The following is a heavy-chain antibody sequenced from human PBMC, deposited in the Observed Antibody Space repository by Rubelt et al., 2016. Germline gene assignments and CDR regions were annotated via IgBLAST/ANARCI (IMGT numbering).Heavy chain of an antibody. CDR3: AKDPAN. Sequence: QLVESGGGLVQPGGSLRLSCAASGFTVSSNYMSWVRQAPGKGLEWIGSIYYSGSTYYNPSLKSRVTISVDTSKNQFSLKLSSVTAADTAVYYCAKDPANWGQGTLVTVSS. V-gene: IGHV4-39*07. CDR1: GFTVSSNY. J-gene: IGHJ4*02. CDR2: IYYSGST. D-gene: IGHD6-25*01.